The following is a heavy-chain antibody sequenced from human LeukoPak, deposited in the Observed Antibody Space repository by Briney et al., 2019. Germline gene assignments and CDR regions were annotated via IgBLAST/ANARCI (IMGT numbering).Heavy chain of an antibody. CDR3: ARRLSLGGDYINFDY. CDR2: IYPGDSDT. CDR1: GYSFTSYW. V-gene: IGHV5-51*01. Sequence: GESLKISCKGSGYSFTSYWIGWVRQMPGKGLEWMGIIYPGDSDTRYSPSFQGQVTISADKSISTAYLQWSSLKASDTAMYYCARRLSLGGDYINFDYWGQGTLVTVSS. D-gene: IGHD4-17*01. J-gene: IGHJ4*02.